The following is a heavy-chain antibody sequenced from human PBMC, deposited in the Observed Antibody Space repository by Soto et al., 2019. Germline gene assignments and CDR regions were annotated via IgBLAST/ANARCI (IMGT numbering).Heavy chain of an antibody. CDR2: MNPNSGNT. CDR1: GYTFTSYD. Sequence: QVQLVQSGAEVKKPGASVKVSCKASGYTFTSYDINWVRQATGQGLEWMGWMNPNSGNTGYAQKFQGRVTMTRNTSISTAYMELSSLRSKDTAVYYCARVGVGYYDSSGYYNYYGMDVWGQGTTVTVSS. V-gene: IGHV1-8*01. D-gene: IGHD3-22*01. CDR3: ARVGVGYYDSSGYYNYYGMDV. J-gene: IGHJ6*02.